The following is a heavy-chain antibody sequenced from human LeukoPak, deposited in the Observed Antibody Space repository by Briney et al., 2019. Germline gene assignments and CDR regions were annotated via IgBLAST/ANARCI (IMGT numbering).Heavy chain of an antibody. J-gene: IGHJ4*02. CDR3: ARGEINLDYGDHDYFDY. Sequence: SETLSLTCTVSGGSISSYYWSWIRQPPAKGLEWIGYIYYSGSTNYNPSLKSRVTISVDTSKNQFSLKLSSVTAADTAVYYCARGEINLDYGDHDYFDYWGQGTLVTVSS. CDR2: IYYSGST. D-gene: IGHD4-17*01. V-gene: IGHV4-59*01. CDR1: GGSISSYY.